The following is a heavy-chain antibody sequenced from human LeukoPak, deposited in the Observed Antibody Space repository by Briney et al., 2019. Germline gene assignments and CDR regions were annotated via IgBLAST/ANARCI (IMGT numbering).Heavy chain of an antibody. CDR2: IRYDGSNK. D-gene: IGHD6-13*01. Sequence: GGSLRLSCAASGFTFSSYGMHWVRQAPGKGLEWVAFIRYDGSNKYYADSVKGRFTISRDNAKNSLYLQMNSLRAEDTAVYYCASVYSSSWYSLVYMDVWGKGTTVTVSS. J-gene: IGHJ6*03. V-gene: IGHV3-30*02. CDR3: ASVYSSSWYSLVYMDV. CDR1: GFTFSSYG.